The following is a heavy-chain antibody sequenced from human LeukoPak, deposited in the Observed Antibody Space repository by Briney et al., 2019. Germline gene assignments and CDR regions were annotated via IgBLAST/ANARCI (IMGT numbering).Heavy chain of an antibody. CDR3: AKDRETPDFIVVVPAAMDY. D-gene: IGHD2-2*01. Sequence: PGGSLRLSCAASTFTFSSYAMSWVRQAQGKGLEWVSAISGSGASTYYADSVKGRFTISRGNSKNTLYLQMYSLRAEDTAVYYCAKDRETPDFIVVVPAAMDYWGQGTLVTVSS. CDR2: ISGSGAST. V-gene: IGHV3-23*01. CDR1: TFTFSSYA. J-gene: IGHJ4*02.